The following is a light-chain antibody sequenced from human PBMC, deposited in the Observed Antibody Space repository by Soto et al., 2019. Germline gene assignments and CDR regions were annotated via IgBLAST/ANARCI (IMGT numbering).Light chain of an antibody. CDR3: QQYNSYRT. V-gene: IGKV1-5*01. Sequence: DIRMTQSPSTLSASVGDRVTITCRARQSISIWVAWSQQKPGQAPKLLIYDASILESGVPSRFRGSGSGTEFTLTVTILQPDDYAADYCQQYNSYRTFGQGTKVYIK. CDR1: QSISIW. CDR2: DAS. J-gene: IGKJ1*01.